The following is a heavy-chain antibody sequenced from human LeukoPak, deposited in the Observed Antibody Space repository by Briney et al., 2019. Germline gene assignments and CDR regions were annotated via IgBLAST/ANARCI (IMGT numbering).Heavy chain of an antibody. Sequence: SETLSLTCTVSGGSFSSSSYYWGWIRQPPGKGLEWIGSIYSSGSTYYNPSLKSRVTISVDTSKNQFSLKLSSVTAADTAVYYCARHRGSPYSGIYYYFDYWGQGTLVTVSS. CDR2: IYSSGST. CDR1: GGSFSSSSYY. CDR3: ARHRGSPYSGIYYYFDY. J-gene: IGHJ4*02. V-gene: IGHV4-39*01. D-gene: IGHD1-26*01.